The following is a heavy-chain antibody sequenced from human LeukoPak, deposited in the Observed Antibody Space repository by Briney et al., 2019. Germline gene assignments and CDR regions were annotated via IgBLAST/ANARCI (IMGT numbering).Heavy chain of an antibody. Sequence: SETLSLTCTVSGGSISSYYWSWIRQPPGKGLEWIGYIYYSGSTNYNPSLKSRVTISVDTSKNQFSLKLSSVTAADTAVYYCARAWGSGSVFDYWGQGTLVTVSS. J-gene: IGHJ4*02. CDR2: IYYSGST. V-gene: IGHV4-59*12. CDR1: GGSISSYY. D-gene: IGHD3-10*01. CDR3: ARAWGSGSVFDY.